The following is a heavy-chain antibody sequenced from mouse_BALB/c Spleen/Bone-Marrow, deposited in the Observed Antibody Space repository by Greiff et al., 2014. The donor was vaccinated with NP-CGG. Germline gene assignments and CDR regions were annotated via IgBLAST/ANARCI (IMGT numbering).Heavy chain of an antibody. CDR1: GFSLTSYG. D-gene: IGHD2-4*01. Sequence: QVQLQQSGPGLVQPSQSLSITCTVSGFSLTSYGVHWVRQSPGKGLEWLGVIWSGGSTDYNAAFISRLSIRKANSKSQVFFKMNSRKADDTAISYCARNKNDYDGTLAYWGQGTLVTVSA. CDR3: ARNKNDYDGTLAY. CDR2: IWSGGST. J-gene: IGHJ3*01. V-gene: IGHV2-4-1*01.